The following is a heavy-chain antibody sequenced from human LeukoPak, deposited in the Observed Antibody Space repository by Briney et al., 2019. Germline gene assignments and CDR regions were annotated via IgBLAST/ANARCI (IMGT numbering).Heavy chain of an antibody. CDR1: GFTFSSYG. J-gene: IGHJ6*03. V-gene: IGHV3-74*01. CDR2: IDTDGGT. Sequence: PGGSLRLSCAASGFTFSSYGMHWVRQAPGKGLVWVSRIDTDGGTSYADSVKGRFTISRDNAKNTLYLQMNSLRAEDTAVYYCVRDGPMIRGVPYMDVWGKGTTVTVSS. CDR3: VRDGPMIRGVPYMDV. D-gene: IGHD3-10*01.